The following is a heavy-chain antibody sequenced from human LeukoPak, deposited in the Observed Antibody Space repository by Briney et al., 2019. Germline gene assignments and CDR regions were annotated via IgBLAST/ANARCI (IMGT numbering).Heavy chain of an antibody. Sequence: ASVKVSCKVSGYTLTELSMHWVRQAPGKGLEWMGGFDPEDGETIYAQKFQGRVTMTRDTSTSTVYMELGSLRSEDTAVYYCARFAVHRRIAVDGQFGLDYWGQGTLVTVSS. CDR2: FDPEDGET. J-gene: IGHJ4*02. CDR3: ARFAVHRRIAVDGQFGLDY. CDR1: GYTLTELS. D-gene: IGHD6-19*01. V-gene: IGHV1-24*01.